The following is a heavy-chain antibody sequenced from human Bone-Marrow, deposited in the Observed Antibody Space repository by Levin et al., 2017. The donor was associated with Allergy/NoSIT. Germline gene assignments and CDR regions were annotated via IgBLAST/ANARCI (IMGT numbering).Heavy chain of an antibody. Sequence: SETLSLTCTVSGGSISSSSYYWGWIRQPPGKGLEWIGSIYYSGSTYYNPSLKSRVTISVDTSKNQFSLKLSSVTAADTAVYYCARIKAGYYDVWSGYYFYGDYYYGMDVWGQGTTVTVSS. D-gene: IGHD3-3*01. CDR1: GGSISSSSYY. V-gene: IGHV4-39*07. CDR2: IYYSGST. CDR3: ARIKAGYYDVWSGYYFYGDYYYGMDV. J-gene: IGHJ6*02.